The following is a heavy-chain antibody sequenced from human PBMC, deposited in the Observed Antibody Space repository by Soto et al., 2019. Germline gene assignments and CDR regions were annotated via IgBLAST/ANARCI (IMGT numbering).Heavy chain of an antibody. CDR3: LRESEDLTSIFDY. V-gene: IGHV3-21*06. CDR2: ISSTTNYI. Sequence: EGSLRLSCAASGFTFTRYSMNWVRQAPGKGLEWVSSISSTTNYIYYGDSMKGRFTISRDNAKNSLYLEMNSLRAEDTAVYYCLRESEDLTSIFDYCGQRSLVPVSA. J-gene: IGHJ4*02. CDR1: GFTFTRYS.